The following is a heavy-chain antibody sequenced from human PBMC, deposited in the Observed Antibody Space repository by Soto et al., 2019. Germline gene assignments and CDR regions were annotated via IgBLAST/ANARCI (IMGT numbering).Heavy chain of an antibody. D-gene: IGHD6-13*01. CDR2: VRSKAYGGTT. J-gene: IGHJ6*02. Sequence: PGGSLRLSCTTSGFTFGDYAMCWFRQAPGKGLEWVGVVRSKAYGGTTDYAASVKGRFDISRDDSKSIAYLQMNSVTTEDTAVYFCARYTYTSRYSYYGMDVWGQGTTVPVYS. CDR3: ARYTYTSRYSYYGMDV. V-gene: IGHV3-49*03. CDR1: GFTFGDYA.